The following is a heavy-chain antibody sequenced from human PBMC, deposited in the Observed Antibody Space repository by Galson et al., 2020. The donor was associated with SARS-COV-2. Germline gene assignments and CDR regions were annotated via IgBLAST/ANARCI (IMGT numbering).Heavy chain of an antibody. J-gene: IGHJ6*02. CDR3: AKDIRYGSRYYSGMDV. D-gene: IGHD1-26*01. Sequence: SLKISCAASGFTFDDYAMHWVRQAPGKGLEWVSGISWNSGSIGYADSVKGRFTISRDNAKNSLYLQMNSLRAEDTALYYCAKDIRYGSRYYSGMDVWGQGTTVTVSS. V-gene: IGHV3-9*01. CDR2: ISWNSGSI. CDR1: GFTFDDYA.